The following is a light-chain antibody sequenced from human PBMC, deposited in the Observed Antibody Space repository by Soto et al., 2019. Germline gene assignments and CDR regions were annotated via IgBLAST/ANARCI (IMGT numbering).Light chain of an antibody. Sequence: DIVMTQSPTTLSVSPGERATLSCRASQSVNSKLAWYQQKPGQAPRLLIYDASSRASGIPARVSGSGSGTEFTLTISSLQSEDFAFYFCQQYDSWPPYTFGQGTKLEIK. J-gene: IGKJ2*01. CDR1: QSVNSK. CDR2: DAS. V-gene: IGKV3D-15*01. CDR3: QQYDSWPPYT.